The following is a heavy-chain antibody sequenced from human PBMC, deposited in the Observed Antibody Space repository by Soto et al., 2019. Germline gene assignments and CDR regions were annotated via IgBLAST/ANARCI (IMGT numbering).Heavy chain of an antibody. V-gene: IGHV4-4*02. CDR3: ITDPYYDFWSGYHFDY. J-gene: IGHJ4*02. CDR2: VYHTGDT. D-gene: IGHD3-3*01. Sequence: SETLSLTCGVSGGTVASSHWWSWVRQSPGRGLEWIGNVYHTGDTNFNPSLQSRVTFSVDKSNNQFSLRLTSVTAADTAVYYCITDPYYDFWSGYHFDYWGQGTLVTVSS. CDR1: GGTVASSHW.